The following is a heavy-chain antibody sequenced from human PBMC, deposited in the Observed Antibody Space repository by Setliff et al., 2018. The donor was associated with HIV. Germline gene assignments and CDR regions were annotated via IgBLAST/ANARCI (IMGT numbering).Heavy chain of an antibody. J-gene: IGHJ4*02. Sequence: ASVKVSCKPSGYTFTTYGLNWVRQATGQGLEWMGWMNPNSGNTGYAQKFQGRVTMTRNTSISTAYMELSSLRSEDTAVYYCARVVAGTGSYYFDYWGQGTLVTVSS. CDR3: ARVVAGTGSYYFDY. CDR2: MNPNSGNT. D-gene: IGHD6-19*01. CDR1: GYTFTTYG. V-gene: IGHV1-8*02.